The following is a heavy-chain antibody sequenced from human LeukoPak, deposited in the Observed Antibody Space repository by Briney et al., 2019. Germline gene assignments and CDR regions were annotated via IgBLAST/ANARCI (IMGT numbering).Heavy chain of an antibody. V-gene: IGHV1-24*01. CDR1: GYTLTELS. Sequence: ASVKVPCKVSGYTLTELSMHWVRQAPGKGLEWMGGFDPEDGETIYAQKFQGRVTMTEDTSTDTAYMELSSLRSEDTAVYYCATQPITPSYGYWYFDLWGRGTLVTVSS. J-gene: IGHJ2*01. CDR2: FDPEDGET. CDR3: ATQPITPSYGYWYFDL. D-gene: IGHD3-3*01.